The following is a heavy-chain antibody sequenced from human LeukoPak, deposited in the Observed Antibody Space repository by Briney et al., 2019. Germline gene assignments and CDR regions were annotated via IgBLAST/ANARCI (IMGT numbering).Heavy chain of an antibody. CDR2: ISAYNGNT. D-gene: IGHD6-6*01. J-gene: IGHJ4*02. CDR3: ARDRARYSSSSDY. CDR1: GGTFISYA. V-gene: IGHV1-18*01. Sequence: ASVKVSCKASGGTFISYAISWVRQAPGQGLEWMGWISAYNGNTNYAQKLQGRVTMTTDTSTSTAYMELRSLRSDDTAVYYCARDRARYSSSSDYWGQGTLVTVSS.